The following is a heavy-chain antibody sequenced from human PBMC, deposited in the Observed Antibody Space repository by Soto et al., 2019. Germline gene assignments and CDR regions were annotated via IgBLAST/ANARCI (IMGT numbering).Heavy chain of an antibody. CDR3: XXXXXXXXXXXXFDY. CDR2: IYYSGNT. Sequence: QVQLQESGPGLVKPSETLSLTCTVSSGSISSYYWNWIRQPPGKGLEWIGSIYYSGNTNYSPSLKSRVTISVDTSKKQFSLKLTSVTAADTAMXXXXXXXXXXXXXXXFDYWGQGTLVTVSS. V-gene: IGHV4-59*01. J-gene: IGHJ4*02. CDR1: SGSISSYY.